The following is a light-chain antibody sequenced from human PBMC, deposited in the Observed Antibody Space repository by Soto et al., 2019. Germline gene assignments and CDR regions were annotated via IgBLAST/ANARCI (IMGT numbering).Light chain of an antibody. V-gene: IGKV1-39*01. CDR1: ESISSY. CDR3: QLVNSYSEA. Sequence: DLPFPQFPSSVSASVQDIVTVTCRASESISSYLNWYQQKPGKAPKLLIYAASSLQSGVPSRVSGRSPWTDFTPTVSSLQPNELATCYCQLVNSYSEAFGEGTKVDIK. CDR2: AAS. J-gene: IGKJ1*01.